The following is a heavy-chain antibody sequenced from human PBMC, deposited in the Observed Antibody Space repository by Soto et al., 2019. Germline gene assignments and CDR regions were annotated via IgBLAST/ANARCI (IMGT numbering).Heavy chain of an antibody. V-gene: IGHV1-46*01. D-gene: IGHD3-9*01. CDR1: GYTFTSYY. Sequence: ASVKVSCKASGYTFTSYYMHWVRQAPGQGLEWMGIINPSGGSTSYAQKFQGRVTMTRDTSTSTVYMELSSLRSEDTAVYYCARGGPHYDILTGLRDYYYGMDVWGQGTTVTVSS. J-gene: IGHJ6*02. CDR2: INPSGGST. CDR3: ARGGPHYDILTGLRDYYYGMDV.